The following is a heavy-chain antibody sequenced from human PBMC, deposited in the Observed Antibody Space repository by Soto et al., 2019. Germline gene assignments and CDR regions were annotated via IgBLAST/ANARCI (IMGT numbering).Heavy chain of an antibody. J-gene: IGHJ5*02. Sequence: ASVKVSCKTSGYTITTYYMHWVRQAPGQGLEWMGVINPSGGSTYYAQKFQGRVTMTRDTSTSTVYMELSSLRSEDTAVYYCARRWYYYDSSGYRTMEFDPWGQGTLVTVSS. CDR3: ARRWYYYDSSGYRTMEFDP. CDR2: INPSGGST. CDR1: GYTITTYY. V-gene: IGHV1-46*03. D-gene: IGHD3-22*01.